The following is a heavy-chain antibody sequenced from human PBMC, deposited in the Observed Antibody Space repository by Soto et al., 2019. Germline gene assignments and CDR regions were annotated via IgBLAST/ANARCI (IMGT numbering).Heavy chain of an antibody. V-gene: IGHV3-7*01. J-gene: IGHJ4*02. CDR1: GFTFSTYW. D-gene: IGHD5-12*01. CDR2: IKEDGSGE. CDR3: AREGEPYSCCCRKCGAFDY. Sequence: EVQLVESGGGLVQPGGSLRLSCAASGFTFSTYWMSWVRQAPGKGLEWVANIKEDGSGEYYVDSVKGRFTISRDNAKNSLALLMNILGGEDTAVYYCAREGEPYSCCCRKCGAFDYWGQGTLVTVSS.